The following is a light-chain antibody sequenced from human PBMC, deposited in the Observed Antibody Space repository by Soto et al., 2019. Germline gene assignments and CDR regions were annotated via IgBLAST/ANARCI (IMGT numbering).Light chain of an antibody. CDR1: SSNIGANYD. V-gene: IGLV1-40*01. J-gene: IGLJ1*01. CDR3: QSYDSSLSGYV. CDR2: TNS. Sequence: QSVLTQPPSVSGAPGQRVTISCTGSSSNIGANYDVHGYQHLPGTAPKLLIYTNSNRPSGVPDRFSGSKSGTSASLAITGLQAEDEADYYCQSYDSSLSGYVVGTGTKVTVL.